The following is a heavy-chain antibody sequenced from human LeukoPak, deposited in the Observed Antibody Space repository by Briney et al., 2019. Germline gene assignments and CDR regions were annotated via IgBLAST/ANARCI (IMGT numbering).Heavy chain of an antibody. J-gene: IGHJ6*02. V-gene: IGHV1-46*01. CDR3: ARAPYLYTVTTYYYYYYGMDV. D-gene: IGHD4-17*01. CDR2: INPSGGST. CDR1: GYTFTSYY. Sequence: ASVKVSCKASGYTFTSYYMHWVRQAPGQGLEWMGIINPSGGSTSYAQKFQGRVTMTWDTSTSTVYMELSSLRSEDTAVYYCARAPYLYTVTTYYYYYYGMDVWGQGTTVTVSS.